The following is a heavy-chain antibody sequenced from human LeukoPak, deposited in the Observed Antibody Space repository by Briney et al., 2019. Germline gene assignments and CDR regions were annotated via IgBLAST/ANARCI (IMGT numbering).Heavy chain of an antibody. Sequence: ESSETLSLTCAVYGGSFSGYYWSWIRQPPGKGLEWIGEINHSGSTNYNPSLKSRVTISVDTSKNQFSLKLSSVTAADTAVYYCARRSGDKTYYYYYYTDVWGKGTTVTVSS. CDR1: GGSFSGYY. CDR3: ARRSGDKTYYYYYYTDV. CDR2: INHSGST. J-gene: IGHJ6*03. V-gene: IGHV4-34*01. D-gene: IGHD4-17*01.